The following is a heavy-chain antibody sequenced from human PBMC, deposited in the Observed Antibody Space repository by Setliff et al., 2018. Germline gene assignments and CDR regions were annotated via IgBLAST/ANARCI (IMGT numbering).Heavy chain of an antibody. V-gene: IGHV3-30-3*01. J-gene: IGHJ4*02. CDR3: ARDLIDRGLGY. CDR2: ITKDGSNK. D-gene: IGHD3-10*01. CDR1: GFTFSNYV. Sequence: GGSLRLSCVASGFTFSNYVIYWVRRAPGRGLECVALITKDGSNKYYAGSVKGRFTISRDNSKNTVYLQMDILRSDDTAVYYCARDLIDRGLGYWGQGTLVTVSS.